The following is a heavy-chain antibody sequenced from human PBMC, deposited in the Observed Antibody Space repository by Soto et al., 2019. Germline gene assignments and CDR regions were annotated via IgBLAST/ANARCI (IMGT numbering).Heavy chain of an antibody. D-gene: IGHD2-8*01. CDR1: GYSFTDYH. Sequence: ASVKVSCKASGYSFTDYHIHWVRQAPGQGLEWLGRINPKSGGTSTAQKFQGWVTMTTDTSISTASMELTRLSSDDTAIYYCARGDSTDCSNGVCSFFYNHDMDVWGQGTTVTGSS. CDR2: INPKSGGT. J-gene: IGHJ6*02. CDR3: ARGDSTDCSNGVCSFFYNHDMDV. V-gene: IGHV1-2*04.